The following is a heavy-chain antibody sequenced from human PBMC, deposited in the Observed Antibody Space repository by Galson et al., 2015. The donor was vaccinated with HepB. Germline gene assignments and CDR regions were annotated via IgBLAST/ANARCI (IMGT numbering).Heavy chain of an antibody. Sequence: SVKVSCKASGGTFRSYAISWVRQAPGQGLEWMGGIIPIFGTANYAQKFQGRVTITADASTSTAHMELSSLRSEDTAVFFCARFRSSRVHYYGMDVWGQGTTVTVSS. J-gene: IGHJ6*02. CDR3: ARFRSSRVHYYGMDV. CDR2: IIPIFGTA. D-gene: IGHD6-6*01. CDR1: GGTFRSYA. V-gene: IGHV1-69*13.